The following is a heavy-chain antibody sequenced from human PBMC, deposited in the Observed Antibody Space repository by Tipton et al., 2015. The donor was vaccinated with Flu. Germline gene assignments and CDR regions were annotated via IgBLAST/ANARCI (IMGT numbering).Heavy chain of an antibody. D-gene: IGHD7-27*01. V-gene: IGHV3-53*01. CDR1: GFTVSSNY. CDR3: ARERGDPGYYYYGMDV. J-gene: IGHJ6*02. Sequence: SLRLSCAASGFTVSSNYMSWVRQAPGKGLEWVSVIYSGGSTYYADSVKGRFTISRDNSKNTLYLQMNSLRAEDTAVYYCARERGDPGYYYYGMDVWGQGTTVTVSS. CDR2: IYSGGST.